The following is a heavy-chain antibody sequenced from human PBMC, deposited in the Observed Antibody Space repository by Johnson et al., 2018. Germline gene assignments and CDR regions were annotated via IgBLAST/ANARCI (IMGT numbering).Heavy chain of an antibody. J-gene: IGHJ1*01. V-gene: IGHV3-23*04. CDR1: GLTFSSYA. CDR2: ISGSGGRT. D-gene: IGHD1-14*01. Sequence: VQLVQSGGGLVQSGGSLRLSCAASGLTFSSYAMRWVRQAPGKGLEWASTISGSGGRTYYADSEKGRFTISRDNSKNTLYLQMINLRAEDTAVYYCAQDQHTTWVAYLQHWGQGTLVTVSS. CDR3: AQDQHTTWVAYLQH.